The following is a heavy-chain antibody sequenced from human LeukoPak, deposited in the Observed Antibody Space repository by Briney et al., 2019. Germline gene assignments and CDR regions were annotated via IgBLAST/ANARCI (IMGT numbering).Heavy chain of an antibody. J-gene: IGHJ4*02. Sequence: SETLSLTCAVYGGSFSGYYWSWIRQPPGKGLEWIGEINHSGSTNYNPSLKSRVTISVDTSKNQFSLKLSSVTAADTAVYYCARAPYDGSGYYGFDYWGQGTLVTVSS. D-gene: IGHD3-22*01. CDR2: INHSGST. CDR1: GGSFSGYY. CDR3: ARAPYDGSGYYGFDY. V-gene: IGHV4-34*01.